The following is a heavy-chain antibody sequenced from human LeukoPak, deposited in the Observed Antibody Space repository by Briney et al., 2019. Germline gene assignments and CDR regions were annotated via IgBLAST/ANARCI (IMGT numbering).Heavy chain of an antibody. V-gene: IGHV3-21*04. D-gene: IGHD1-26*01. Sequence: GGSLRLSCAASGFTFSSYSMNWVRQAPGKGLEWVSSISSSSSYIYYADSVKGRFTISRDNAKNSLYLQMNSLRAEDTAVYYCAKDTTSIVGATFHYWGQGTLVTVSS. J-gene: IGHJ4*02. CDR2: ISSSSSYI. CDR1: GFTFSSYS. CDR3: AKDTTSIVGATFHY.